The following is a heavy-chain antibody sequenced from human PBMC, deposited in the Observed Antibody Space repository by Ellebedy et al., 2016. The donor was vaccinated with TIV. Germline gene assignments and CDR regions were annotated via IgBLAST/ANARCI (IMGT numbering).Heavy chain of an antibody. D-gene: IGHD6-19*01. J-gene: IGHJ4*02. CDR3: ARGWTVAGSPDPSFF. CDR1: GGIFSTYG. CDR2: ITPIFGRA. Sequence: ASVKVSXXASGGIFSTYGINWVRQAPGQGLEWVGGITPIFGRANYAQKFQGRVIITADESTTTAYMELSSLRFEDTAVYYCARGWTVAGSPDPSFFWGQGTLVTVSS. V-gene: IGHV1-69*13.